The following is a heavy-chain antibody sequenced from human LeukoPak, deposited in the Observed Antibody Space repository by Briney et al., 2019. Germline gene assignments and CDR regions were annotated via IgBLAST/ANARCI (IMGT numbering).Heavy chain of an antibody. V-gene: IGHV3-30*02. CDR3: AKDRLTMIVLTSYYYMDV. J-gene: IGHJ6*03. CDR1: GFTFSSYG. Sequence: AGGSLRLSCAASGFTFSSYGMHWVRQAPGKGLEWVAFIRYDGSNKYYADSVKGRFTISRDNSKNTLYLQMNSLRAEDTAVYYCAKDRLTMIVLTSYYYMDVWGRGTTVTVSS. CDR2: IRYDGSNK. D-gene: IGHD3-22*01.